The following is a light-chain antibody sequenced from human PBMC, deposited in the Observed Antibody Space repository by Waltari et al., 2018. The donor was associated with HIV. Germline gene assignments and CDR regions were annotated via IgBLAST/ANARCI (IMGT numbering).Light chain of an antibody. V-gene: IGKV1-33*01. CDR2: DVS. CDR1: QDIRNY. J-gene: IGKJ3*01. Sequence: DIQTTQSPSSLSASVGDRVTITCQASQDIRNYLNWYQQKPGKAPKVLIYDVSNLETGVPSRFSGSGSGTDVTFTISSLQPEDIGTYYCQHYDNLSRITFGPGTKVAIK. CDR3: QHYDNLSRIT.